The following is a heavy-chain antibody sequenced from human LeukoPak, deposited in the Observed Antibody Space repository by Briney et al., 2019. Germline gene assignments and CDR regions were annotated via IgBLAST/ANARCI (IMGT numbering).Heavy chain of an antibody. Sequence: SETLSLTCAVYGGSFSGYYWSWIRQTPGKGLEWIGEITHSGSTNYNPSLKSRVSISVDTSRNQFSLKLTSVTAADTAVYYCATNPGGYCSSTRCYGEAPWGQGTLVTVSS. CDR1: GGSFSGYY. J-gene: IGHJ5*02. V-gene: IGHV4-34*01. CDR2: ITHSGST. D-gene: IGHD2-2*01. CDR3: ATNPGGYCSSTRCYGEAP.